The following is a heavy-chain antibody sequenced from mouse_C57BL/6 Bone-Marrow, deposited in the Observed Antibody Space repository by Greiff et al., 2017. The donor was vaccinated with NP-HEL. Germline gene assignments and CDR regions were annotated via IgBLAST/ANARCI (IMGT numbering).Heavy chain of an antibody. D-gene: IGHD1-1*01. CDR2: ISDGGSYT. V-gene: IGHV5-4*01. Sequence: EVQVVESGGGLVKPGGSLKLSCAASGFTFSSYAMSWVRQTPEKRLEWVATISDGGSYTYYPDNVKGRFTISRDNAKNNLYLQMSHLKSEDTAMYYCARVFITMDYWGQGTSVTVSS. J-gene: IGHJ4*01. CDR1: GFTFSSYA. CDR3: ARVFITMDY.